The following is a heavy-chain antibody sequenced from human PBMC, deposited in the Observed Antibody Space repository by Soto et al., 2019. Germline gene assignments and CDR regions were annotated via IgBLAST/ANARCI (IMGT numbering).Heavy chain of an antibody. CDR1: RGTFGRRA. D-gene: IGHD2-15*01. V-gene: IGHV1-69*01. J-gene: IGHJ4*02. CDR2: IVPNLGTA. Sequence: QVLLVQSGAEVRKPGSSVKVSCKASRGTFGRRAFNWVRQAPGQGLEWMGVIVPNLGTANYAQKFQGRVTITADESTTTVEMDLASLTSEDTAIYNCARWGGLVVETGSSGALDLWGQGTPVTVS. CDR3: ARWGGLVVETGSSGALDL.